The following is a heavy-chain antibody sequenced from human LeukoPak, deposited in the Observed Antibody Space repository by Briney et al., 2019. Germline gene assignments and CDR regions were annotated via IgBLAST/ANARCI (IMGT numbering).Heavy chain of an antibody. V-gene: IGHV4-59*08. D-gene: IGHD3-9*01. CDR3: ARHIREHFDWSLDY. CDR2: IYYSGST. Sequence: SETLSLTCTVSGGSISSYYWSWIRQPPGKGLEWIGYIYYSGSTSYNPSLKSRVTISVDTSKNQFSLKLSSVTAADTAVYYCARHIREHFDWSLDYWGQGTLVTVSS. CDR1: GGSISSYY. J-gene: IGHJ4*02.